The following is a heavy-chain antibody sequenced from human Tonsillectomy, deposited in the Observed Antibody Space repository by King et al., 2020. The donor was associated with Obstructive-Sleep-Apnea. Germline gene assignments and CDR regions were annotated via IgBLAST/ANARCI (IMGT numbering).Heavy chain of an antibody. CDR2: ISYDGSNK. D-gene: IGHD6-19*01. J-gene: IGHJ4*02. V-gene: IGHV3-30*18. CDR3: AKEKGQWLIQPYDY. CDR1: GFTFSNYA. Sequence: QLVQSGGGVGQPGRSLRLSCAASGFTFSNYAMHWVRQAPGKGLGWGAVISYDGSNKYYVDSVKGRFTISRDNSKTPLYLQMNSLRAADTAVYYCAKEKGQWLIQPYDYWGQGTLVTVSS.